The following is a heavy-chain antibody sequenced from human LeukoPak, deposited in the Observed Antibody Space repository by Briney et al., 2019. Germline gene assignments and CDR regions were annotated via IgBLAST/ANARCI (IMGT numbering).Heavy chain of an antibody. J-gene: IGHJ6*03. CDR2: IWYDGSNK. D-gene: IGHD4-11*01. CDR3: ARVRTTPYYYMDV. CDR1: GFTFSSYD. Sequence: GGSLRLSCAASGFTFSSYDMHWVRQAPGKGLEWVAVIWYDGSNKYYADSVKGRFTISRDNSKNTLYLQMNSLRAEDTAVYYCARVRTTPYYYMDVWGTGTTVTVSS. V-gene: IGHV3-33*01.